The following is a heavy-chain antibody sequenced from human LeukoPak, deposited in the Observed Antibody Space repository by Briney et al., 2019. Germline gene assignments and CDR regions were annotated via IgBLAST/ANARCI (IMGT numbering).Heavy chain of an antibody. V-gene: IGHV6-1*01. CDR1: GDSVSSNSAA. CDR2: TYYRSEWYN. CDR3: AREDCSGGDCYTDGAFDI. J-gene: IGHJ3*02. Sequence: SQTLSLTCALSGDSVSSNSAAWNWIRQSPSRGLEWLGRTYYRSEWYNDYAVSVKSRITINRDTSKNQFSLQLNSVTPEDTAEYYCAREDCSGGDCYTDGAFDIWGQGTMVTVSS. D-gene: IGHD2-15*01.